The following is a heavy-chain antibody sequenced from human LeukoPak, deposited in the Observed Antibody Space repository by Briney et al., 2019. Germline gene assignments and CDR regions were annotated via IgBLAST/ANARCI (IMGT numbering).Heavy chain of an antibody. D-gene: IGHD5-12*01. Sequence: PGGSLRLSCAASGFTFRSYGMSWVRQAPGKGLEWVANINQGGSVKYYVDSVKGRFTISRDDAKNSLYVQMNSLRDEDTAVYYCARVGYSGWNLEYWGQGTLVTVSS. V-gene: IGHV3-7*01. CDR3: ARVGYSGWNLEY. CDR2: INQGGSVK. CDR1: GFTFRSYG. J-gene: IGHJ4*02.